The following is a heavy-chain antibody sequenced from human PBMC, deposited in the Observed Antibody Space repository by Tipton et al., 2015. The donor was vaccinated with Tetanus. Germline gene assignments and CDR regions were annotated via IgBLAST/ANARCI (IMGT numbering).Heavy chain of an antibody. V-gene: IGHV1-46*01. D-gene: IGHD2-15*01. CDR1: GYNFTGFY. CDR2: IFPQFGTS. J-gene: IGHJ4*02. Sequence: LVQSGASVKLSCKAAGYNFTGFYSQWVRQAPGQGLEWMGGIFPQFGTSNYAPEFQDRVTMTADTSTGTFYMDLSTLRPDDTAVYYCVRPDRYCSGGSCCLALDYWGQGTLITVSS. CDR3: VRPDRYCSGGSCCLALDY.